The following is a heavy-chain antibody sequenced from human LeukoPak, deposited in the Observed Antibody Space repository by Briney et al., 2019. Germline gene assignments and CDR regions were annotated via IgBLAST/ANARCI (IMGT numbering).Heavy chain of an antibody. J-gene: IGHJ5*01. Sequence: PSETLSLTCTVSGASITSYHWSWIRQPAGKGLEWIGRMFYSGNTDYNPSLKSRLTMSIDTSKNQFSLKLSSVTAADTAVYFCARDQEHCSGTSCYPYWYDSWGQGTLVTVSS. D-gene: IGHD2-2*01. CDR2: MFYSGNT. CDR3: ARDQEHCSGTSCYPYWYDS. V-gene: IGHV4-4*07. CDR1: GASITSYH.